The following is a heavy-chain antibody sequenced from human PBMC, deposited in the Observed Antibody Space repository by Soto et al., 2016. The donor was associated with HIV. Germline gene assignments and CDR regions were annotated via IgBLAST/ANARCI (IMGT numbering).Heavy chain of an antibody. CDR1: GYTFSGYY. D-gene: IGHD2-21*01. CDR2: INPNSGGT. Sequence: QVQLVQSGAEVKKPGASVKVSCKASGYTFSGYYMHWVRQAPGQGLEWMGWINPNSGGTNYAQKFQGRVTMTRDTSINTAYMELTRLKYDDTAMYYCAINYGGNPSRPRFDSWGQGTLVTVSS. V-gene: IGHV1-2*02. J-gene: IGHJ4*02. CDR3: AINYGGNPSRPRFDS.